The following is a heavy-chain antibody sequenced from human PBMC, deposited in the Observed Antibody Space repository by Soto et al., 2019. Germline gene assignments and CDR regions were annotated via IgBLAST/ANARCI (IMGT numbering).Heavy chain of an antibody. CDR2: IYYSGST. V-gene: IGHV4-59*01. J-gene: IGHJ3*02. Sequence: QVQLQESGPGLVKPSETLSLTCTVSGGSISSYYWSWIRQPPGKGLEWIGYIYYSGSTNYNPSLSGRVTISVDTSKNRLSLKLSSVTAADTAVYYCARESAVTDAFDIWGQGTMVTVSS. CDR3: ARESAVTDAFDI. CDR1: GGSISSYY. D-gene: IGHD4-4*01.